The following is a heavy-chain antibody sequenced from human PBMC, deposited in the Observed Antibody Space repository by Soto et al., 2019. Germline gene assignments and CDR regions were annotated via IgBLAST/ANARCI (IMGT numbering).Heavy chain of an antibody. CDR3: IQSRCGGDCLQSYASYYYSGMDV. CDR2: IYWDDDK. V-gene: IGHV2-5*02. Sequence: QITLKESGPTLVKPTQTLTLTCTFSAFSLSTGGVGVGWIRQPPGKALEWLALIYWDDDKRYSPSLRSRLTITKDPSKNQVDLTMTHMDPGDTATYYCIQSRCGGDCLQSYASYYYSGMDVWGQGTTVTVSS. J-gene: IGHJ6*02. D-gene: IGHD2-21*02. CDR1: AFSLSTGGVG.